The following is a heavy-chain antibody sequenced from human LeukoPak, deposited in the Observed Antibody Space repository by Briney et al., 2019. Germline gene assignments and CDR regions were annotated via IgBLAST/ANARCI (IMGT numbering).Heavy chain of an antibody. J-gene: IGHJ4*02. D-gene: IGHD3-22*01. CDR3: ARLHYYDSSGFDY. Sequence: PGGSLRLSCAASGFTFDDSGMSWVRQAPGKGLEWVSGINWTGGSTGYADSVKGRFTISRDNAKSSLYLQMNSLRAEDTAVYYCARLHYYDSSGFDYWGQGTLVTVSS. CDR2: INWTGGST. CDR1: GFTFDDSG. V-gene: IGHV3-20*04.